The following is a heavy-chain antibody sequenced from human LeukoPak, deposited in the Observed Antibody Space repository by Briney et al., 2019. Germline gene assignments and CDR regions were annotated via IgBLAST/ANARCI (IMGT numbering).Heavy chain of an antibody. CDR3: ARSWLIVGATPPTDV. CDR1: GFALSRYW. J-gene: IGHJ6*02. V-gene: IGHV3-7*01. D-gene: IGHD1-26*01. Sequence: GGSLRLSPAASGFALSRYWMTWIRPAPARGLEWVASIKPDLSERYSVDSVKGRFTISRDNAKNSLYLQMDSLRAEDTAVYYCARSWLIVGATPPTDVWGQGTTVTVSS. CDR2: IKPDLSER.